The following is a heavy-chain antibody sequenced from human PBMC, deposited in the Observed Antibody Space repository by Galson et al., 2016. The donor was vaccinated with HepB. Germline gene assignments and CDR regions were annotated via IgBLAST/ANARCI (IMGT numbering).Heavy chain of an antibody. Sequence: SLRLSCAASGLTFSSSDMSWVRQAPGQGLEWVSHIGSSGVITYYADSVRGRFTISRDNSKSTLYLQMHSLRDEDTAVYYCAGVWIWGQGTKVTVSS. CDR3: AGVWI. D-gene: IGHD3-16*01. CDR2: IGSSGVIT. CDR1: GLTFSSSD. V-gene: IGHV3-23*01. J-gene: IGHJ3*02.